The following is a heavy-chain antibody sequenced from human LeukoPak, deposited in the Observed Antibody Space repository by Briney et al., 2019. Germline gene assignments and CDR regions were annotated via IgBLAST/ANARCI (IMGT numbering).Heavy chain of an antibody. V-gene: IGHV3-49*02. Sequence: GRFTISRDDSKSIAYLQMNSLKIEDTAVYYCTRVLGLLNWYLDLWGRGTLVTVSS. J-gene: IGHJ2*01. CDR3: TRVLGLLNWYLDL. D-gene: IGHD3-16*01.